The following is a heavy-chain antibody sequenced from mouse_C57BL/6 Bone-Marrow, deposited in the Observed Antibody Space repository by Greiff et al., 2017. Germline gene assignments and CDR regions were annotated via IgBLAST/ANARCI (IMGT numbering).Heavy chain of an antibody. J-gene: IGHJ1*03. V-gene: IGHV5-15*01. D-gene: IGHD1-1*01. Sequence: EVKVVESGGGLVQPGGSLKLSCAASGFTFSDYGMAWVRQAPRKGPEWVAFISNLAYRIYYADTVTGRFTISRGNAKNTLYLEMSSLRSEDTAMYYCARDGGYGSSYWYFDVWGTGTTVTVSS. CDR1: GFTFSDYG. CDR3: ARDGGYGSSYWYFDV. CDR2: ISNLAYRI.